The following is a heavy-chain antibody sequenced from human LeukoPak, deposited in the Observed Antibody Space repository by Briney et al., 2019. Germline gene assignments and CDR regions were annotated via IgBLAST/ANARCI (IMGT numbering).Heavy chain of an antibody. CDR3: AKSDCGGDGCKLLNY. CDR2: VSDSGDAT. V-gene: IGHV3-23*01. Sequence: ETLSLTCTVSGGSISSSSYYWGWVRQPPGKGLEWVSAVSDSGDATRYADSVKGRFTISRDNSKDTLYLQMNSLRAEDTAVYYCAKSDCGGDGCKLLNYWGQGTLVTVSS. D-gene: IGHD2-21*01. CDR1: GGSISSSSYY. J-gene: IGHJ4*02.